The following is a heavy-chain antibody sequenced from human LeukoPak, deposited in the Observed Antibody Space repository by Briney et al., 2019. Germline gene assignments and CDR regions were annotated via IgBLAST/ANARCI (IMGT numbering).Heavy chain of an antibody. CDR2: IYYSGVT. CDR1: GGSISSYY. J-gene: IGHJ5*02. CDR3: ARGSGWYIP. D-gene: IGHD6-19*01. V-gene: IGHV4-59*01. Sequence: SETLSLTCTVSGGSISSYYWTWIRQPPGKGLEWVGYIYYSGVTKSNPYLKSRGTISVDTSKNELSLKLSSVTAADSAVYYCARGSGWYIPWGQGTPVTVSS.